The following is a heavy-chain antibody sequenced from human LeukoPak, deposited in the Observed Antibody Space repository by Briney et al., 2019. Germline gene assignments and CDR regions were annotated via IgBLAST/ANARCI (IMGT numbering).Heavy chain of an antibody. Sequence: GGSLRLSCSASGFTFSDYWMMWVRQAPGKGLEWVGNIRQDDSEKNYVDSVKGRFTISRDNAKSSLYLQMNSLRAEDTAIYYCATDRKVGTWNPRFNCWGQGTLVTVSS. J-gene: IGHJ4*02. CDR2: IRQDDSEK. V-gene: IGHV3-7*01. D-gene: IGHD4-23*01. CDR1: GFTFSDYW. CDR3: ATDRKVGTWNPRFNC.